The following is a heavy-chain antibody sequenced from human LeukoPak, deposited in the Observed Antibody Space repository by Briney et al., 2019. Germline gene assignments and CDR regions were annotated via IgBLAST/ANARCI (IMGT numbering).Heavy chain of an antibody. CDR1: GYTFTSYD. CDR2: MNPNSGNT. V-gene: IGHV1-8*01. CDR3: ARSRRGYSGFHFDY. D-gene: IGHD5-12*01. Sequence: ASVKVSRKASGYTFTSYDINWVRQAPGQGPEWMGWMNPNSGNTGYAQKFQGRVTMTRNTSISTAYMELSSLRSEDTAVYYCARSRRGYSGFHFDYWGQGTLVTVSS. J-gene: IGHJ4*02.